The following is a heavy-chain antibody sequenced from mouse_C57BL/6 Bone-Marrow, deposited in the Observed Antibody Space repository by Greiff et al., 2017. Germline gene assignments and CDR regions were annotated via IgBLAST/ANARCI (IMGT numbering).Heavy chain of an antibody. CDR3: ARRGSSYWYFDV. J-gene: IGHJ1*03. D-gene: IGHD1-1*01. CDR1: GFSLTSYA. CDR2: IWPGGGT. Sequence: VQLQQSGPGLVAPSQSLSITCTVSGFSLTSYAISWVRQPPGKGLEWLGVIWPGGGTNYNSALKSRLSISKDNSKSQVFLKMNSLQTDDTARYYCARRGSSYWYFDVWGTGTTVTVSS. V-gene: IGHV2-9-1*01.